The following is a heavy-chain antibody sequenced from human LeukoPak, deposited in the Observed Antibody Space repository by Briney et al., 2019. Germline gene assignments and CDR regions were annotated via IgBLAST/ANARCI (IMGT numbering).Heavy chain of an antibody. V-gene: IGHV4-59*12. D-gene: IGHD2-21*02. Sequence: SETLSLTCTVSGGSLSGDSWTWIRQPPGKGLEWIGYIYYTGGTNYNPSLKSRVAMSVDTSKNQFSLKLTSVTAADTAVYYCARNGFRTYCGDGCYSDYMDVWGQGTTVTVAS. CDR1: GGSLSGDS. CDR3: ARNGFRTYCGDGCYSDYMDV. J-gene: IGHJ6*03. CDR2: IYYTGGT.